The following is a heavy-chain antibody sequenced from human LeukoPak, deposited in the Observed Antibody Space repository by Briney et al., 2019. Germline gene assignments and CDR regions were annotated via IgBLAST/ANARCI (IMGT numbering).Heavy chain of an antibody. CDR3: ARGSWDSSGYYYL. Sequence: GASVKVSCKASGGTFSSYAISGVRQAPGQGLEWMGGIIPIFGTANNAHKFQGRVTITPDEATSTAYMELSSLRAEDTAVYYCARGSWDSSGYYYLWGKGTLVTVSS. J-gene: IGHJ4*02. CDR1: GGTFSSYA. CDR2: IIPIFGTA. V-gene: IGHV1-69*13. D-gene: IGHD3-22*01.